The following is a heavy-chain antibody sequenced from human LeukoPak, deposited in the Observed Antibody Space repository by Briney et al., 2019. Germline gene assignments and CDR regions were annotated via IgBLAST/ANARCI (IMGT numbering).Heavy chain of an antibody. Sequence: ASVKVSCKASGYTFNSYDISWVRQAPGQGLEWMAWISTYNGNTNYALKDQGRATMTTDTSTSTAYMELRSLRSDDTAVYYCARVLRYDFWSAYYFDYWGQGTLVTVSS. D-gene: IGHD3-3*01. CDR2: ISTYNGNT. V-gene: IGHV1-18*01. J-gene: IGHJ4*02. CDR1: GYTFNSYD. CDR3: ARVLRYDFWSAYYFDY.